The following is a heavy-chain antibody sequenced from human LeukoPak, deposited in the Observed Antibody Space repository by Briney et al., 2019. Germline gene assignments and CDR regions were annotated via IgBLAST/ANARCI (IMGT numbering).Heavy chain of an antibody. D-gene: IGHD3-22*01. J-gene: IGHJ4*02. CDR3: ARGRTYYYDSSGYYSFDY. CDR1: GYTFTSYY. V-gene: IGHV1-8*02. Sequence: ASVKVSCKASGYTFTSYYMHWVRQAPGQGLEWMGWMDTNSDNTVSAQKFQGRVTMTKTASISTAYMELRSLRSEDTAAYYCARGRTYYYDSSGYYSFDYWGQGTLVTVSS. CDR2: MDTNSDNT.